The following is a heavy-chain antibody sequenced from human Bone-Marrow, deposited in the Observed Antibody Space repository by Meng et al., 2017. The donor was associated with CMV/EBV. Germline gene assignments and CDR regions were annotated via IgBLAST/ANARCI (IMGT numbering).Heavy chain of an antibody. CDR1: GFTFSSYE. CDR3: ARGGSNSLIDY. Sequence: GESLKISCAASGFTFSSYEMNWVRQAPGKGLEWVSYISSSGSTIYYADSVKGRFTISRDNAKNSLYLQMNSLRAGDTAVYYCARGGSNSLIDYWGQGMLVIVSS. J-gene: IGHJ4*02. CDR2: ISSSGSTI. D-gene: IGHD6-13*01. V-gene: IGHV3-48*03.